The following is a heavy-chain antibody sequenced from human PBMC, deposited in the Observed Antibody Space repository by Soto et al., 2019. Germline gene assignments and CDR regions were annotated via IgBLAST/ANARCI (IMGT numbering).Heavy chain of an antibody. CDR2: IYPGNSDT. D-gene: IGHD6-13*01. V-gene: IGHV5-51*01. Sequence: PGESLKISCKISGYRFSSFWIAWVRQKPGKGLEWMGIIYPGNSDTRYGPSFQGQVTISADKSISTAYLQWSSLKASDTAMYYCARHVGAAAANPWFDPWGQGNLVTVSS. CDR3: ARHVGAAAANPWFDP. J-gene: IGHJ5*02. CDR1: GYRFSSFW.